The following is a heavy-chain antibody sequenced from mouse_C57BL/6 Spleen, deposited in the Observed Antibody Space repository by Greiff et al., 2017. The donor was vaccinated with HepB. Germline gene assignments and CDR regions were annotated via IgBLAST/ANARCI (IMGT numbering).Heavy chain of an antibody. V-gene: IGHV1-64*01. Sequence: VQLQQSGAELVKPGASVKLSCKASGYTFTSYWMHWVKQRPGQGLEWIGMIHPNSGSTNYNEKFKGKATLTVDKSSSTAYMQLSSLTSEDSAVYYCARITTVVNYWGQGTTLTVSS. D-gene: IGHD1-1*01. CDR2: IHPNSGST. CDR1: GYTFTSYW. J-gene: IGHJ2*01. CDR3: ARITTVVNY.